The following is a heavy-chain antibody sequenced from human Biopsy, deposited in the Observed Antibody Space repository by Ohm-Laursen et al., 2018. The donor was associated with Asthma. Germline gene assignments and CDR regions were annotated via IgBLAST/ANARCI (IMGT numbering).Heavy chain of an antibody. CDR1: GFTFSNYY. Sequence: SLRLSCAASGFTFSNYYMNWVRQAPGKGLDWVAVISFDGSNKNYTDSVKGRFTISRDNSRNTLHLQMNSLRAEDTAVYYCAKDVFPGWELRRGPDYWGQGTLVTASS. CDR3: AKDVFPGWELRRGPDY. J-gene: IGHJ4*02. V-gene: IGHV3-30*18. D-gene: IGHD1-26*01. CDR2: ISFDGSNK.